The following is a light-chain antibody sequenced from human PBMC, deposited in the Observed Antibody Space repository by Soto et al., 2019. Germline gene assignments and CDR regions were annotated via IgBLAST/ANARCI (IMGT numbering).Light chain of an antibody. CDR3: QQYNNWWT. V-gene: IGKV3-15*01. J-gene: IGKJ1*01. Sequence: EIVMTQSPVTLSVSPVERATLSCRASQSVSSSLAWYQQKPGQAPRLLIYAASTRATGIPARFSGSGSGTEFTLTISSLQSEDFAVYYCQQYNNWWTFGQGTKVEIK. CDR1: QSVSSS. CDR2: AAS.